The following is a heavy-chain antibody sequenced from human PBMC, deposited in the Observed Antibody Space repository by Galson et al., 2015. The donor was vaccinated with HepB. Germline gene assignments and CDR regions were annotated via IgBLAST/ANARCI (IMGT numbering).Heavy chain of an antibody. CDR2: TSYDGNNN. V-gene: IGHV3-30*03. J-gene: IGHJ6*02. CDR3: ARDQGTISPPGHGMDV. CDR1: GFTFSAHA. Sequence: SLRLSCAASGFTFSAHAMHWVRQAPGKGLEWVAVTSYDGNNNYYIDAVKGRFSISRDNSKNTLHLQMNSLRVEDTAVYYCARDQGTISPPGHGMDVWGQGTTVTVSS. D-gene: IGHD3-9*01.